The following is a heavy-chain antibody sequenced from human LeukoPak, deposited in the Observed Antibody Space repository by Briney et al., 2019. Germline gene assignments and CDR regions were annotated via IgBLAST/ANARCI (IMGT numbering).Heavy chain of an antibody. D-gene: IGHD2-15*01. J-gene: IGHJ4*02. V-gene: IGHV4-59*08. CDR1: GASISSSY. CDR2: IYYSGTT. Sequence: PSETLSLTCTVSGASISSSYWSWIRQPPRQGLERSGYIYYSGTTNYNPTPKRRLTISVDTSKNQFSLKLSSVTAADTAVYYCARRGYCSGGTCLTFDLWGQGTLVTVSS. CDR3: ARRGYCSGGTCLTFDL.